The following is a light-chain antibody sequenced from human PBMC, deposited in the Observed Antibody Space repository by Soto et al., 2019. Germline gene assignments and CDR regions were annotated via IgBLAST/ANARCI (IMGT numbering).Light chain of an antibody. CDR2: HAS. CDR3: QQYNNSPPNT. Sequence: TQSPATLSVSPGEGATLSCRASQSISSDLAWYQQKPGQAPRLLIYHASTRATGIPARLSGSGSGTDFTLTISSLQSEESAVYYCQQYNNSPPNTFGGGTKVDI. J-gene: IGKJ4*01. CDR1: QSISSD. V-gene: IGKV3-15*01.